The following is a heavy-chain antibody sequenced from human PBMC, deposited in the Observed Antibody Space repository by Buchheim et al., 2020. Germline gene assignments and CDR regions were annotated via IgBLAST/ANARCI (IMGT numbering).Heavy chain of an antibody. CDR2: INADGSDK. J-gene: IGHJ4*02. CDR3: ARDQIVASGGEDY. D-gene: IGHD5-12*01. Sequence: EVQLVESGGGLVQPGGSLRLSCTASGFKFKNYWMSWVRQTPGKGLEWVANINADGSDKYYVDSVKGRFTISRDNDFSSVFLQMNSLRADDTAVYYCARDQIVASGGEDYWGQGTL. V-gene: IGHV3-7*01. CDR1: GFKFKNYW.